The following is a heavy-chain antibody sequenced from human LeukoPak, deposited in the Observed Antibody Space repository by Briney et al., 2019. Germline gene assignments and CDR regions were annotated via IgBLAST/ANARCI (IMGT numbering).Heavy chain of an antibody. J-gene: IGHJ5*02. CDR2: IWYDGSYE. Sequence: PGGSLRLSCVVSGFSFNNYGVHWVRQAPGKGLEWVAVIWYDGSYEYYEDSVKGRFAISRDNSKKSVFLQMNSPRVEDTAVYYCARDASGLAVRGWLDPWGQGTLVTVSS. V-gene: IGHV3-33*01. D-gene: IGHD3-10*01. CDR3: ARDASGLAVRGWLDP. CDR1: GFSFNNYG.